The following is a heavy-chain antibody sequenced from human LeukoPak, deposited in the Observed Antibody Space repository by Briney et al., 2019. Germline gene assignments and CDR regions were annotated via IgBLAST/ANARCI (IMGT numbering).Heavy chain of an antibody. CDR1: GYTFTAYY. CDR3: ARDYYDSSGFGAFDI. CDR2: INPNSGGT. D-gene: IGHD3-22*01. J-gene: IGHJ3*02. V-gene: IGHV1-2*02. Sequence: ASVKISCKASGYTFTAYYMHWVRQAPGQGLEWMGWINPNSGGTNYAQKFQGRVTMTRDTSISTAYMELSRLRSDDTAVYYCARDYYDSSGFGAFDIWGQGTMVTVSS.